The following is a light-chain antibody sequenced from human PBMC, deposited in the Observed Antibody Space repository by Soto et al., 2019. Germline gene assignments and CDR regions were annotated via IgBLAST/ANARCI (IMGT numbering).Light chain of an antibody. CDR1: QSVSSRY. Sequence: IVLTQSPGTLSLSPGERATLSCRGSQSVSSRYLAWYQQKPGQAPRLLIYGASSRATGIPDRFSGSGSGTDFTLTISRLEPEDFAVYYCQQYANSPPTFGQGTKVDIK. CDR2: GAS. V-gene: IGKV3-20*01. J-gene: IGKJ1*01. CDR3: QQYANSPPT.